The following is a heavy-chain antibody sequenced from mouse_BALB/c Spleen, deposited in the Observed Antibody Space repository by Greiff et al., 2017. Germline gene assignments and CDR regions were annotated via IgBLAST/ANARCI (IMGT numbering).Heavy chain of an antibody. CDR1: GYTFTSYW. Sequence: QVHVKQSGAELVKPGASVKLSCKTSGYTFTSYWIQWVKQRPGQGLGWIGEIFPGTGTTYYNEKFKGKATLTIDTSSSTAYMQLSSLTSEDSAVYFCARGGARATFAMDYWGQGTSVTVSS. J-gene: IGHJ4*01. D-gene: IGHD3-1*01. CDR3: ARGGARATFAMDY. V-gene: IGHV1S132*01. CDR2: IFPGTGTT.